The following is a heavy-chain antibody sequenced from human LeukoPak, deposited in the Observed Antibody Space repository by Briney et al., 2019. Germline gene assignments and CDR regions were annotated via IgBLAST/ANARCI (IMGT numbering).Heavy chain of an antibody. V-gene: IGHV3-48*02. CDR1: GFTFSSYS. Sequence: SGGSVRLSCAASGFTFSSYSTNWVRQATGKGLEWVSCIRSSGSPIYYADSVRGRFTISRDNAKNSLYLQMNSLRDEDTAVYYCVRDPDALDFWGQGTPVTVSS. J-gene: IGHJ4*02. CDR3: VRDPDALDF. CDR2: IRSSGSPI.